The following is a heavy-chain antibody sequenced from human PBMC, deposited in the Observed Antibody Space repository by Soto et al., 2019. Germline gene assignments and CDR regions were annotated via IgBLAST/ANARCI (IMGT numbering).Heavy chain of an antibody. CDR1: GYVITSGYY. V-gene: IGHV4-38-2*01. J-gene: IGHJ4*02. CDR2: VDHSGNT. CDR3: ARYFHTYSGPPI. Sequence: PSETLSLTCVVSGYVITSGYYWGWIRQPPGKGLEWIGTVDHSGNTYYDPSLQGRVTISIDTSKNQFSLKLTSVTAADTALYYCARYFHTYSGPPIWGQGTLVTVS. D-gene: IGHD5-12*01.